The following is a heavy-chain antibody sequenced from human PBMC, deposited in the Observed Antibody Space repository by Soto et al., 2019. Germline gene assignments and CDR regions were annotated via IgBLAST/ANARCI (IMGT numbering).Heavy chain of an antibody. V-gene: IGHV1-69*02. Sequence: QVQLVQSGAEVKKPGSSVKVSCKASGGTFSTYTISWVRQAPGQGLEWMGRIIPILGIANYAQKFQGRVTIPADKSTSTAYMERSSLRSEDTAVYYCASRSTVVVAATEAFDYWGQGTLVTVSS. CDR2: IIPILGIA. CDR3: ASRSTVVVAATEAFDY. CDR1: GGTFSTYT. D-gene: IGHD2-15*01. J-gene: IGHJ4*02.